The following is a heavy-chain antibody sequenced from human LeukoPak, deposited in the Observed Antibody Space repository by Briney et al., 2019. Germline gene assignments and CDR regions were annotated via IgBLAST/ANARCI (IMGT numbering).Heavy chain of an antibody. D-gene: IGHD1-26*01. CDR2: INSDGRST. J-gene: IGHJ4*02. CDR1: GFTFNTYW. CDR3: ARDQGGATRIDY. V-gene: IGHV3-74*01. Sequence: PGGSLRLSCAASGFTFNTYWMHWVRQAPGKGLVWVSRINSDGRSTNYADSVKGRFTISRDNAKKTLYLQMNSLRVEETAVYYCARDQGGATRIDYWGQGTLVTVSS.